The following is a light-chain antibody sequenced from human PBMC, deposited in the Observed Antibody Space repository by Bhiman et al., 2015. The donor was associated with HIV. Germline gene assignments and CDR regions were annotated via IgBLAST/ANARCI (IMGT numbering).Light chain of an antibody. J-gene: IGLJ3*02. CDR1: SLRSYS. Sequence: SSELTQDPAVSVAVGQTFRITCQGDSLRSYSPSWYQQRPGQAPVLVIYTSNKRPSGIPDRFSGSSFGNTATLTNTGAQAEDEATYYCSSRSGNDVVFGGGTRLSVL. V-gene: IGLV3-19*01. CDR3: SSRSGNDVV. CDR2: TSN.